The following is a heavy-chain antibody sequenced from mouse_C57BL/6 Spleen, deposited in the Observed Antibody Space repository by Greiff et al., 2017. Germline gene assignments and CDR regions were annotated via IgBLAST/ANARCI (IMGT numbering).Heavy chain of an antibody. V-gene: IGHV1-53*01. J-gene: IGHJ3*01. Sequence: VQLQQPGTELVKPGASVKLSCKASGYTFTSYWMHWVKQRPGQGLEWIGNINPSNGGTNYNEKFKSKATLTVDKSSSTAYMQLSSLTSEDSAVYYCARGGLYDGYWAWFAYWGQGTLVTVSA. CDR1: GYTFTSYW. CDR3: ARGGLYDGYWAWFAY. D-gene: IGHD2-3*01. CDR2: INPSNGGT.